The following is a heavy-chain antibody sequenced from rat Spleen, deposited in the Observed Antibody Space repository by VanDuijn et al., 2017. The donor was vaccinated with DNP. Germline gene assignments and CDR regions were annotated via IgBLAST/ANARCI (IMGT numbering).Heavy chain of an antibody. Sequence: EVQLVESGGDLVQPGRSLKLSCAASGFTFSDYYMAWVRQAPTKGLEWVAYISYDGSRTYYRDSVKGRFTISRDNAKSPLYLQMDSLRSEETATYYCARHYYDGSYYFDYWGQGVMVTVSS. CDR3: ARHYYDGSYYFDY. J-gene: IGHJ2*01. V-gene: IGHV5-22*01. CDR2: ISYDGSRT. D-gene: IGHD1-12*02. CDR1: GFTFSDYY.